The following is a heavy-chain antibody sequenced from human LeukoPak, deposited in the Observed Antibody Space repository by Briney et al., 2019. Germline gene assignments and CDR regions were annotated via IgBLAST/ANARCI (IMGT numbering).Heavy chain of an antibody. Sequence: GRSLRLSCAASGFTFDDYVMHWVRQAPGLGLEWVSGISWNSGSIGYADSVKGRFTISRDNAKNSLYLQMNSLRAEDTALYYCAKATYVDYVILTGYDYWGQGTLVTVSS. CDR3: AKATYVDYVILTGYDY. V-gene: IGHV3-9*01. D-gene: IGHD3-9*01. J-gene: IGHJ4*02. CDR2: ISWNSGSI. CDR1: GFTFDDYV.